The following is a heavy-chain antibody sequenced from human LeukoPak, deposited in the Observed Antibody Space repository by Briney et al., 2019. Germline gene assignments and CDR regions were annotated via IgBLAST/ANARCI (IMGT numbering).Heavy chain of an antibody. J-gene: IGHJ4*02. V-gene: IGHV3-11*01. CDR2: ISSSGSTI. CDR3: ARSLYYYDSSGYYVHYFDY. D-gene: IGHD3-22*01. CDR1: GFTFSDYY. Sequence: PGGSLRLSCAASGFTFSDYYMSWIRQAPGKGLEWVSYISSSGSTIYYADSVKGRFTISRDNAKNSLYLQMNSLRAEDTAVYYCARSLYYYDSSGYYVHYFDYWGQGTLVTVSS.